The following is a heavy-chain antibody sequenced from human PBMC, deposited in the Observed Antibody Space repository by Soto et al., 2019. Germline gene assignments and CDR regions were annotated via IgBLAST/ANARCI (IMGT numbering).Heavy chain of an antibody. J-gene: IGHJ4*02. CDR3: ARDGVGATTFFGYFDY. CDR1: GFTFSGYG. D-gene: IGHD1-26*01. CDR2: TRHDGSNT. Sequence: PGGALRLSCAASGFTFSGYGMHWFRQAPGKGLEWVAITRHDGSNTYYADSVRGRFTISRDNSKKTLYLQMDSLRAEDTAVYYCARDGVGATTFFGYFDYWGQGTLVTVSS. V-gene: IGHV3-30*02.